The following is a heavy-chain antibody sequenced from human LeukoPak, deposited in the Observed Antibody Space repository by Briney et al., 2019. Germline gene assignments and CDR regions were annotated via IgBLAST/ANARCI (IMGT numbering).Heavy chain of an antibody. CDR2: IYYGGST. D-gene: IGHD2-15*01. CDR1: VGSISTTSYY. Sequence: SSETLSFTCTVSVGSISTTSYYWGWIRQPPGKGLEWIGSIYYGGSTYYNPSLESRITTSRDTSKNQFSLKLSSMTAADTAVYYCVRASVESGGAFDIWGQGTMVTVSS. V-gene: IGHV4-39*07. J-gene: IGHJ3*02. CDR3: VRASVESGGAFDI.